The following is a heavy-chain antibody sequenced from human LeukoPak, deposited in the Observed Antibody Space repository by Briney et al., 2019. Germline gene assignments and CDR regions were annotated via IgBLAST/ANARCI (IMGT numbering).Heavy chain of an antibody. CDR2: IWYDGSNK. Sequence: PGRSLRLSCAASGFTFSSYGMHWVRQAPGKGLEWVAVIWYDGSNKYYADSVKGRFTISRDNSKNTLYLQMNSLRAEDTAVYYCATDRMTTVTTAPYWYFDLWGRGPLVTVSS. CDR3: ATDRMTTVTTAPYWYFDL. J-gene: IGHJ2*01. D-gene: IGHD4-17*01. CDR1: GFTFSSYG. V-gene: IGHV3-33*01.